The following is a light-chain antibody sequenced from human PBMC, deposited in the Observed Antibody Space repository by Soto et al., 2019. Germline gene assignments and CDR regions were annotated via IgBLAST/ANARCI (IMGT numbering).Light chain of an antibody. V-gene: IGKV3-15*01. Sequence: EIMMTQSPATLSVSPGERVTPSCRASQSVSSSLAWYQQKPGQAPRLLIYAASTRATGIPARFSGSGSGTEFTLTINSLQSEDFAVYYCQQYNNWWTFGQGTKVDIK. CDR3: QQYNNWWT. CDR1: QSVSSS. CDR2: AAS. J-gene: IGKJ1*01.